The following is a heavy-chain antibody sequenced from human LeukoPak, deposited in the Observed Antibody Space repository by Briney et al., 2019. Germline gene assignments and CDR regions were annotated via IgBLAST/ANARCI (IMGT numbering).Heavy chain of an antibody. J-gene: IGHJ4*02. D-gene: IGHD5-18*01. CDR3: ARSQWRTAMAPLPDY. V-gene: IGHV4-4*07. CDR2: IYISGST. CDR1: GGSISNFY. Sequence: SETLSLTCTVSGGSISNFYWNWIRQPAGKGLEWIGRIYISGSTNYNPSLKSRVTISVDTSKNQFSLKLSSVTAADTAVYYCARSQWRTAMAPLPDYWGQGTLVTVSS.